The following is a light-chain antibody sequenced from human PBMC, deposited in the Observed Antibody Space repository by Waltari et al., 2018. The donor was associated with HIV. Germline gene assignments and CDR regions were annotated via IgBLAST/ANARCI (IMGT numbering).Light chain of an antibody. J-gene: IGKJ2*01. CDR1: QTVSSF. V-gene: IGKV1-39*01. CDR3: QQSYSVPYT. Sequence: DIQMTQSPSALSESVGDRVAINGRARQTVSSFFKWYQQRPGKAPNLLIYGASTWQSGVPARFSGSGSAADYTLTISSLQPEDSATYYCQQSYSVPYTFGPGTKLEIK. CDR2: GAS.